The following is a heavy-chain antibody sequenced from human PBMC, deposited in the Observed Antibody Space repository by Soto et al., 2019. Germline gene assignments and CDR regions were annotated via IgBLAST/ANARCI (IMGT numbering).Heavy chain of an antibody. CDR2: IIPIFGTT. CDR3: GSVGYCSSTNCLFYYYHYGMDV. D-gene: IGHD2-2*03. CDR1: GGTFSSHA. J-gene: IGHJ6*02. V-gene: IGHV1-69*13. Sequence: SVKVSCKASGGTFSSHAISWVRQAPGRELEWMGGIIPIFGTTNYAQNFRARVTITADESTSTAYMELSSLTSEDTAVYYCGSVGYCSSTNCLFYYYHYGMDVWGQGTTVTVSS.